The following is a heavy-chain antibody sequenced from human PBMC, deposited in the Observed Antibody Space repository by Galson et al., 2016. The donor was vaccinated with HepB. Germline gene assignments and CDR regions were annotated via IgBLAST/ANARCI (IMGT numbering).Heavy chain of an antibody. J-gene: IGHJ6*03. CDR2: ISSSSRTI. CDR1: GFSFSSYS. D-gene: IGHD1-14*01. V-gene: IGHV3-48*01. CDR3: AKFVQSYKSGRRFHFYYYMDV. Sequence: SLRLSCAASGFSFSSYSMNWVRQAPGKGLEWVSFISSSSRTIYYADSVKGRFTVSRDNSQNTLYLQMNSLRAEDTAVYYCAKFVQSYKSGRRFHFYYYMDVWGKGTTVTVSS.